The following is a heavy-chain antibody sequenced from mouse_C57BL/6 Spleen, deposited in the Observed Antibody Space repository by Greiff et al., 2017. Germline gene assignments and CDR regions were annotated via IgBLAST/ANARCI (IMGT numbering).Heavy chain of an antibody. J-gene: IGHJ2*01. V-gene: IGHV1-82*01. Sequence: QVQLQQSGPELVKPGASVKISCKASGYAFSSSWMNWVKQRPGKGLEWIGRIYPGDGDTNYNGKFKGKATLTADKSSSTAYMQLSSLTSEDSAVYFCSRLGLPDYWGQGTTLTVSS. CDR3: SRLGLPDY. D-gene: IGHD3-1*01. CDR1: GYAFSSSW. CDR2: IYPGDGDT.